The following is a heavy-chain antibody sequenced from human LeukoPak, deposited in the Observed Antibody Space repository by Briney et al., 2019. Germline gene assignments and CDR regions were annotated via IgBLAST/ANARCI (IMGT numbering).Heavy chain of an antibody. CDR2: ISAYNGNT. J-gene: IGHJ4*02. V-gene: IGHV1-18*01. Sequence: ASVKLSCKASGYTFTSYGISWVRQAPGQGVECMGWISAYNGNTNYAQKLQGRVTMTTDTSTSTAYMELRSLRSDDTAVYYCAILTSIAARPGVVYWGQGTLVTVSS. D-gene: IGHD6-6*01. CDR3: AILTSIAARPGVVY. CDR1: GYTFTSYG.